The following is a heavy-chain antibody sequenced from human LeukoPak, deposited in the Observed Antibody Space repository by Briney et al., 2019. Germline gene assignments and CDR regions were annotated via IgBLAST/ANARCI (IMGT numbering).Heavy chain of an antibody. D-gene: IGHD5-24*01. Sequence: GGSLRLSCAASGYTFSSYSINWVRQAPGKGLEWVSSNSSSSRNIYYADSVKGRFTISRDNAKNSLYLQMNSLRADDTAVYYCATESVEMATIPLGYWGQGTLVTVSS. CDR2: NSSSSRNI. J-gene: IGHJ4*02. CDR1: GYTFSSYS. CDR3: ATESVEMATIPLGY. V-gene: IGHV3-21*01.